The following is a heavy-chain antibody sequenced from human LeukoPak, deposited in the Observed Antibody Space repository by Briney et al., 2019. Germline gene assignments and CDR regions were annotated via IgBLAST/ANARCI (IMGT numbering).Heavy chain of an antibody. V-gene: IGHV1-2*02. CDR1: GYTFTGYY. J-gene: IGHJ5*02. CDR3: AREYSYYYDSSGYPETSFDP. Sequence: ASVKVSCKASGYTFTGYYMHWVRQAPGQGLEWMGWINPNSGGTNYAQKFQGRVTMTRDTSISTAYIELSRLRSDDTAVYYCAREYSYYYDSSGYPETSFDPWGQGTLVTVSS. CDR2: INPNSGGT. D-gene: IGHD3-22*01.